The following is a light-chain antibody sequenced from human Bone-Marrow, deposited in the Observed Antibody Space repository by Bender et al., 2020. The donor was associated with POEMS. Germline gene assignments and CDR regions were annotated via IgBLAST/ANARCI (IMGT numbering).Light chain of an antibody. CDR2: DVA. CDR1: SRDVGGYNY. CDR3: SSYTSSSVYV. V-gene: IGLV2-14*01. Sequence: QSALTQPASVSGSPGQSITISCTGTSRDVGGYNYVSWYQQHPGKAPKLMIYDVANRPSGVSNRFSGSKSDNTASLTISGLQAEDEADYYCSSYTSSSVYVFGTGTKVIVL. J-gene: IGLJ1*01.